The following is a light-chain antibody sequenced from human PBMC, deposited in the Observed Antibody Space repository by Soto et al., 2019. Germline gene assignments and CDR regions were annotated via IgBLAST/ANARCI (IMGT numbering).Light chain of an antibody. J-gene: IGKJ3*01. V-gene: IGKV1-39*01. CDR3: QQTYRSPFT. Sequence: DIQMTQSPSSLSASVGDNVTMSCRASQNILTYLNWYQQNPGRAPKLLIFGASILQDGVPSRISGIGSGTEFTLTITSLRPEDFATYFCQQTYRSPFTFGPGTKVDVK. CDR1: QNILTY. CDR2: GAS.